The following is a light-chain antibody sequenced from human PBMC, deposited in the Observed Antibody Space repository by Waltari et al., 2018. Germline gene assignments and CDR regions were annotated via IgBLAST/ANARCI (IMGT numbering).Light chain of an antibody. CDR3: NSRDSSGNHLV. V-gene: IGLV3-19*01. CDR1: SLRSYY. CDR2: GKN. J-gene: IGLJ2*01. Sequence: SSELTHDPAVSVALGQTVRITCQGDSLRSYYAPWYQQKPGQAPVLVIYGKNNRPSGIPDRFSGSSSGNTASLTITGAQAEDEADYYCNSRDSSGNHLVFGGGTKLTVL.